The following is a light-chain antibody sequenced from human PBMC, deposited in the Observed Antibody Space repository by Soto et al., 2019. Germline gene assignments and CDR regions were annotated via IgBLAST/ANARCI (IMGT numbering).Light chain of an antibody. CDR2: GAS. CDR3: QQYGSSPQT. Sequence: IVMTQSPATLPVSPGERATLSCRTSQSVNSHLAWYQHKPGQAPRLLIYGASSRATGIPTRFSGSGSGTEFTLTISRLEPEDFAVYYCQQYGSSPQTFGQGTKVDIK. CDR1: QSVNSH. V-gene: IGKV3-15*01. J-gene: IGKJ1*01.